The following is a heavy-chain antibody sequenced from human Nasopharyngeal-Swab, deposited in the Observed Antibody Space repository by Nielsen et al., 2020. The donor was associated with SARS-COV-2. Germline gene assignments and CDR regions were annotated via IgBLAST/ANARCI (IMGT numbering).Heavy chain of an antibody. D-gene: IGHD3-22*01. CDR2: ISSSGSTI. V-gene: IGHV3-11*04. CDR1: GFTFSDYY. CDR3: ARDFGAYYDSSGTDY. Sequence: GESLEISCAASGFTFSDYYMSWIRQAPGKGLEWVSYISSSGSTIYYADSVKGRFTISRDNAKNSLYLQMNSLRAEDTAVYYCARDFGAYYDSSGTDYWGQGTLVTVSS. J-gene: IGHJ4*02.